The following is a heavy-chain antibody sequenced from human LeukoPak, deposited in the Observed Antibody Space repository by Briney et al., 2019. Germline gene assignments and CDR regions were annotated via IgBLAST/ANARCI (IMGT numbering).Heavy chain of an antibody. V-gene: IGHV3-74*01. D-gene: IGHD5-24*01. CDR2: NKSDGSHT. CDR3: VRDKDMATTADLGY. J-gene: IGHJ4*02. Sequence: GGSLRLSCTVCGFTFRSYCMHWVRQAPGKGLVWVSRNKSDGSHTNYADSVKGRFTISRDNTKNTLFLQMSSLRVEDTAVYYCVRDKDMATTADLGYWGQGTLVTVSS. CDR1: GFTFRSYC.